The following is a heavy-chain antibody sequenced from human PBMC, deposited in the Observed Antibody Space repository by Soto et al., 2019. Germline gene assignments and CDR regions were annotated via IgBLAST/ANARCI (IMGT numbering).Heavy chain of an antibody. Sequence: QVQLVQYGDELRKHGSSVKVSCTATGYIFVNYGIAWERQAPGQGLEWMGWISPYSGNTHYASKVQGRLTMTTDTSTSTSYMGLGRPAAGDTAVYYWAMVDNYVAPNRQDVWGQGTTVTVSS. D-gene: IGHD3-16*01. CDR2: ISPYSGNT. J-gene: IGHJ6*02. V-gene: IGHV1-18*01. CDR3: AMVDNYVAPNRQDV. CDR1: GYIFVNYG.